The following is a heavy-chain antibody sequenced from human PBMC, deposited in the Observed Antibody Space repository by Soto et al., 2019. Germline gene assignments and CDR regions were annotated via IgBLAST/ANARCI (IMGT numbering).Heavy chain of an antibody. V-gene: IGHV4-4*02. CDR3: GSRDPGTGADY. J-gene: IGHJ4*02. CDR2: IYRTGST. Sequence: LEPQSLTKSVAGGNCTNHDWWSFVRQPPGQGLEWIGEIYRTGSTNYNPSLKSRVTISLDKSENQFSLKVTSLTAADTAEYYGGSRDPGTGADYWGQGTLVTVSS. CDR1: GGNCTNHDW. D-gene: IGHD2-8*02.